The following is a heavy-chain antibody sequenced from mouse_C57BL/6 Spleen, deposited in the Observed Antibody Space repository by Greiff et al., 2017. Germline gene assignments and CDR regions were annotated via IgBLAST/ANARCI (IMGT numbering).Heavy chain of an antibody. J-gene: IGHJ2*01. CDR3: AREGYYGSSWNFDY. CDR2: IYPGSGST. D-gene: IGHD1-1*01. Sequence: VQLQQSGAELVKPGASVKMSCKASGYTFTSYWITWVKQRPGQGLEWIGDIYPGSGSTNYNEKFKSKATLTVDTSSSTAYMQLSSLTSEDSAVYYCAREGYYGSSWNFDYWGQGTTLTVSS. V-gene: IGHV1-55*01. CDR1: GYTFTSYW.